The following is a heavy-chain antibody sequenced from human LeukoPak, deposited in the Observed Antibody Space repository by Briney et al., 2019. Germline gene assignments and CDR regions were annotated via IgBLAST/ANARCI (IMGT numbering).Heavy chain of an antibody. CDR3: ARELSYGPRAGDH. Sequence: GESLKISCKASGYIFTDYWIGWVRQMPGKGLEWMGIIYGDSDTRYSPSFQGQVTISADTSINTACLEWSSLKASDSAMYYCARELSYGPRAGDHWGQGALVTVSS. J-gene: IGHJ5*02. CDR1: GYIFTDYW. D-gene: IGHD1-7*01. V-gene: IGHV5-51*01. CDR2: IYGDSDT.